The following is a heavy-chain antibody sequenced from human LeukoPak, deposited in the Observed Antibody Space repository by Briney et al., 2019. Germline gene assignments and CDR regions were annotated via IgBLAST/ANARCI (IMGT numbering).Heavy chain of an antibody. J-gene: IGHJ3*02. CDR3: ATRITIFGVVIPPLDAFDI. Sequence: ASLKVSCKTSGYTFTGYFMHWVRQAPGKGLEWMGGFDPEDGETIYAQKFQGRVTMTEDTSTDTAYMELSSLRSEDTAVYYCATRITIFGVVIPPLDAFDIWGQGTMVTVSS. D-gene: IGHD3-3*01. V-gene: IGHV1-24*01. CDR2: FDPEDGET. CDR1: GYTFTGYF.